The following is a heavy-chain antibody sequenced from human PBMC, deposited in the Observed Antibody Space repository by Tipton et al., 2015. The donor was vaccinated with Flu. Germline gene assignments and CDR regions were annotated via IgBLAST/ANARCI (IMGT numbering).Heavy chain of an antibody. CDR1: GFTFSYHV. CDR3: ARVGVYKSRAFDV. D-gene: IGHD5/OR15-5a*01. CDR2: ISGSGGIT. V-gene: IGHV3-23*01. J-gene: IGHJ3*01. Sequence: SLRLSCAVSGFTFSYHVMSWVRQAPGKGLEWVAGISGSGGITWYADSVKGRFSITRDNSKDILYLHMSSLRAEDTAVYYCARVGVYKSRAFDVWGQGTMVIVSS.